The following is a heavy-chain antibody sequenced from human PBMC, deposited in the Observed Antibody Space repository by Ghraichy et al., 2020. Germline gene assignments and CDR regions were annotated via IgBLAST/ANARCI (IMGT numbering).Heavy chain of an antibody. CDR3: VRNWGGYYFDS. CDR2: IHPGNGVA. V-gene: IGHV1-3*01. J-gene: IGHJ4*02. D-gene: IGHD3-10*01. CDR1: GYSFGNYG. Sequence: ASVNVSCKATGYSFGNYGIHWMRQAPGQSLEWMGWIHPGNGVAKYAQMFQGRVTFTIDTSTTTAVMEMGSLRSGDTAVYFCVRNWGGYYFDSWGLGTLVSVSS.